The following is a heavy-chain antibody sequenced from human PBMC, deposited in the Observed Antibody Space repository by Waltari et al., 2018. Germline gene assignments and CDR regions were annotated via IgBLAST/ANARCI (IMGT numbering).Heavy chain of an antibody. CDR2: IRYDGSNK. V-gene: IGHV3-30*02. D-gene: IGHD1-26*01. CDR1: SSYG. Sequence: SSYGMHWFRQAPGKGLEWVAFIRYDGSNKYYADSVKGRFTISRDNSKNTLYLQMNSLRAEDTAVYYCAKNGIVGATDLFSDYWGQGTLVTVSS. CDR3: AKNGIVGATDLFSDY. J-gene: IGHJ4*02.